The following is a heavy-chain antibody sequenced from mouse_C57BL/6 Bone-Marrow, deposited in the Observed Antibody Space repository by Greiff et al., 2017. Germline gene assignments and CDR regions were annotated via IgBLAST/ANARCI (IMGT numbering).Heavy chain of an antibody. Sequence: QVHVMQPGAELVRPGSSVKLSCKASGYTFTSYWMDWVKQRPGQGLEWIGNIYPSDRETHYNQQFKDKATLPVDKSSSTAYMQLSSLTSEDSTVYYCARYGTAWFAYWGQRTLVTGSA. CDR2: IYPSDRET. CDR3: ARYGTAWFAY. CDR1: GYTFTSYW. J-gene: IGHJ3*01. V-gene: IGHV1-61*01. D-gene: IGHD2-1*01.